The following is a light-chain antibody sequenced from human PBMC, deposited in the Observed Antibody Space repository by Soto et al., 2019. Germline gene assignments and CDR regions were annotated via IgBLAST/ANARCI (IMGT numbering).Light chain of an antibody. CDR3: SSYVSSSTLV. CDR1: SSDVGGYDY. CDR2: DVS. J-gene: IGLJ2*01. V-gene: IGLV2-14*01. Sequence: QSVLTQPASVSGSPGQSITISCTGTSSDVGGYDYVSWYQQHPGKVPKLMIYDVSSRPSGVSNRFSGSKSGNTASLTISGLQAEDEADYYCSSYVSSSTLVFGGGTKLTVL.